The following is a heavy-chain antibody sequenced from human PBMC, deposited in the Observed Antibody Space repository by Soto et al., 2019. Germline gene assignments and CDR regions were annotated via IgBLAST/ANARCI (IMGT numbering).Heavy chain of an antibody. Sequence: SVKVSCKSSGGTCSSFINYPINCVRQAPGQGLEWMGGIVPNVGTVNYAQKFRGKVTITADKSTGTAYMELSSLRSEDTALYYCARRDTSGFLRYFDNWGQGTQVTVSS. J-gene: IGHJ4*02. CDR1: GGTCSSFINYP. V-gene: IGHV1-69*06. D-gene: IGHD3-3*01. CDR3: ARRDTSGFLRYFDN. CDR2: IVPNVGTV.